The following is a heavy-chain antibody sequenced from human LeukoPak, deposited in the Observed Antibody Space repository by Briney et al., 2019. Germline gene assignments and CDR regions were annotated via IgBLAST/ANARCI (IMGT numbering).Heavy chain of an antibody. V-gene: IGHV3-30*02. Sequence: GGSLRLSCAPSGFTFSSYGMHWVRRAPGKGLEWVAFIRYDGSIIYYADSVKGRFTISRDNSKNTLYLQMNSLRAEDTAVYYCAKALGTAMVRGVIEYWGQGTPVTVSS. CDR1: GFTFSSYG. J-gene: IGHJ4*02. CDR2: IRYDGSII. CDR3: AKALGTAMVRGVIEY. D-gene: IGHD3-10*01.